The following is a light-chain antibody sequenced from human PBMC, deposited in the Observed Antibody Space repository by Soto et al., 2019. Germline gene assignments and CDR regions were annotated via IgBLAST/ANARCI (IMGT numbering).Light chain of an antibody. J-gene: IGLJ1*01. V-gene: IGLV2-14*01. CDR3: SSHTSSSTSYV. Sequence: QSVLTQPASVSGSPRQSITISCTGTSSDVGGYNYVSWYQQHPGKAPKLMIYDVSNRPSGVSNRFSGSKSANTASLTISGLQAEDEADYYCSSHTSSSTSYVFGTGTKLTVL. CDR2: DVS. CDR1: SSDVGGYNY.